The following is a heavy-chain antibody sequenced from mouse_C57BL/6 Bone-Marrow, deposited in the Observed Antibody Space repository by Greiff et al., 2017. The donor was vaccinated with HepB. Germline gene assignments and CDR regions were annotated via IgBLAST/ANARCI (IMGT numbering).Heavy chain of an antibody. J-gene: IGHJ3*01. CDR1: GFSFNTYA. V-gene: IGHV10-1*01. CDR2: IRSKSNNYAT. CDR3: VREGLLLWFAY. D-gene: IGHD2-3*01. Sequence: GGGLVQPKGSLKLSCAASGFSFNTYAMNWVRQAPGKGLEWVARIRSKSNNYATYYADSVKDRFTISRDDSESMLYLQMNNLKTEDTAMYYCVREGLLLWFAYWGQGTLVTVSA.